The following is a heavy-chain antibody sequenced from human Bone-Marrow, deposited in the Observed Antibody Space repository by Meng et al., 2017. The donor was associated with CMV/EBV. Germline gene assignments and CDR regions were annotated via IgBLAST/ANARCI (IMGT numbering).Heavy chain of an antibody. D-gene: IGHD3-3*01. J-gene: IGHJ5*02. V-gene: IGHV3-66*02. CDR2: IYSGGST. CDR1: GFTVSSNY. Sequence: GESLKISCAASGFTVSSNYMSWVRQAPGKGLEWVSVIYSGGSTYYADSVKGRFTIDRDNSKNTLYLQMNSLRAEDTAVYYCARDQSPYYDFKAGFDPWAQGTLATVSS. CDR3: ARDQSPYYDFKAGFDP.